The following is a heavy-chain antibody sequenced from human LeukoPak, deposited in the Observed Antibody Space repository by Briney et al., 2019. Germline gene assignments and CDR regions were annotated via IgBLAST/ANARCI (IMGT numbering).Heavy chain of an antibody. Sequence: GRSLRLSCAASGFSFSSYGMHWVRQAPGKGLEWVAVISYDGSNKYYADSVKGRFTISRDNSNNTLYLQMNSLRADDTAVYYCARDSDSSGWPLDYWGQGTLVTV. J-gene: IGHJ4*02. CDR3: ARDSDSSGWPLDY. V-gene: IGHV3-33*01. CDR2: ISYDGSNK. D-gene: IGHD6-19*01. CDR1: GFSFSSYG.